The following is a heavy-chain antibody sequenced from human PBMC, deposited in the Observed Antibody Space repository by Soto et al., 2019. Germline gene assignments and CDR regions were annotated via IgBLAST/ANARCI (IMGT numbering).Heavy chain of an antibody. CDR2: FYYNEGT. CDR3: ARGTRGYELDY. D-gene: IGHD5-12*01. CDR1: GGSISSYY. J-gene: IGHJ4*02. V-gene: IGHV4-59*08. Sequence: QVQLQESGPGLVKPSETLSLTCTVSGGSISSYYWNWIRQPPGKGLEWIGYFYYNEGTNYNPSLKSRVTISADTSKNQFSLKLSSVTAADTAVYYCARGTRGYELDYWGQGTLVTVSS.